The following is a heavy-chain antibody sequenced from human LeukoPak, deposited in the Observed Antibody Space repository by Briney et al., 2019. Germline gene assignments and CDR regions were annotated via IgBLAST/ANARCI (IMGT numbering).Heavy chain of an antibody. CDR1: GGSISSYY. CDR3: ARELGNGMDV. Sequence: SETLSLTCTVSGGSISSYYWSWIRQPPGKGLEWIGYIYYSGSTNYNPSLKSRVTISVDTSKNQFSLKLSSVTAADTAVYYCARELGNGMDVWGQGTTVTVSS. V-gene: IGHV4-59*01. CDR2: IYYSGST. D-gene: IGHD3-3*02. J-gene: IGHJ6*02.